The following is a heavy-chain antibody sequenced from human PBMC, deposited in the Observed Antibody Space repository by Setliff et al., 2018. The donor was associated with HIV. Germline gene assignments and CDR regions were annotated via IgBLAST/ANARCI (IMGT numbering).Heavy chain of an antibody. V-gene: IGHV4-61*08. Sequence: SETLSLTCTVSGGSISSGDYYWSWIRQHPGKGLEWIGYIYTSGSTNYNPSLKSRVTISVDTSKNQFSLKLSSVTAADTAVYYCARKGNWNYPYDYWGQGTLVTVSS. CDR2: IYTSGST. CDR1: GGSISSGDYY. CDR3: ARKGNWNYPYDY. J-gene: IGHJ4*02. D-gene: IGHD1-7*01.